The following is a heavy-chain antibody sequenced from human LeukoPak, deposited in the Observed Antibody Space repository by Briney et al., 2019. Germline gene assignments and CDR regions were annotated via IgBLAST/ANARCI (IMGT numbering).Heavy chain of an antibody. J-gene: IGHJ3*02. CDR1: GYSFTSYW. CDR3: ARPEQYYYDSSGYFGISGAFDI. CDR2: IYPGDSDT. V-gene: IGHV5-51*01. Sequence: GESLKISCKGSGYSFTSYWIGWVRQMPGKGLEWMGIIYPGDSDTRYSPSFQGQVTISADKSISTAYLQWSSLKASDTAMYYCARPEQYYYDSSGYFGISGAFDIWGQGTMVTVSS. D-gene: IGHD3-22*01.